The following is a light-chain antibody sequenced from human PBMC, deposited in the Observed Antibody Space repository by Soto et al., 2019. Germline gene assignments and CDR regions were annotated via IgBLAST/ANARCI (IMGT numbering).Light chain of an antibody. J-gene: IGLJ2*01. V-gene: IGLV1-44*01. CDR1: SSNIASNT. CDR3: ASWDDSLNVVV. CDR2: NND. Sequence: QSVLTQPPSASGTPGQRVTISCSGSSSNIASNTVNWYQHLPGTAPKLLIYNNDQRPSGVPDRFSGSKSGTSASLAISGLQSEDEADYYCASWDDSLNVVVFGGGTKLTVL.